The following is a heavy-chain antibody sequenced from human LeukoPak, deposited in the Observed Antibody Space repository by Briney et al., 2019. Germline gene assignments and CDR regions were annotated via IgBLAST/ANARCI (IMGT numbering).Heavy chain of an antibody. D-gene: IGHD4-17*01. CDR1: GFTFGSYW. CDR2: IKEDGSKI. Sequence: PGGSLRLSCAASGFTFGSYWMNWVRQAPGKGLEWVANIKEDGSKIYYVDSVKGRFTISRDNAKNSLYLQMNRLRVEDTAVYYCAREALRSTNWYFDLWGRGTLVTVSS. J-gene: IGHJ2*01. CDR3: AREALRSTNWYFDL. V-gene: IGHV3-7*01.